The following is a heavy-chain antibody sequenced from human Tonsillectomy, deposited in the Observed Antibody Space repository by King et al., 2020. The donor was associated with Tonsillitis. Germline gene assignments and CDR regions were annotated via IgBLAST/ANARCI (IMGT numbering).Heavy chain of an antibody. CDR1: GYSFTGYS. J-gene: IGHJ4*02. CDR2: INPDSGAA. D-gene: IGHD2-8*02. CDR3: ARDTGGWRSFDY. V-gene: IGHV1-2*06. Sequence: QLVQSGAEVRKPGASVKVSCQASGYSFTGYSIHWVRQAPGLGLDWMGRINPDSGAADYALRFEDRVTMTTDTSFRTAYLELSRLRSDDTATYFCARDTGGWRSFDYWGQGTLITVSS.